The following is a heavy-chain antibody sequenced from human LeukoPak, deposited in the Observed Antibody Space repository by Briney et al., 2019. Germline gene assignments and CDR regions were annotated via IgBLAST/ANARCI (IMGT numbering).Heavy chain of an antibody. Sequence: PGGSLRLSCAASGFTFSNAWMSWVRQAPGKGLEWVGGIKSKTDGSTTDYAAPVKGRFTISRDDSKNTLYLQMNSLKTEDTAVYYCTTVSAGVYSKKGYYYYYMDVWGKGTTVTVSS. CDR3: TTVSAGVYSKKGYYYYYMDV. CDR1: GFTFSNAW. D-gene: IGHD4-11*01. J-gene: IGHJ6*03. V-gene: IGHV3-15*01. CDR2: IKSKTDGSTT.